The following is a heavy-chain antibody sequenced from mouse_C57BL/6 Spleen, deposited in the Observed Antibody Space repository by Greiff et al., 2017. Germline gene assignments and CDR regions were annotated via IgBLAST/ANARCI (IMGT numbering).Heavy chain of an antibody. V-gene: IGHV1-80*01. CDR1: GYAFSSYW. CDR3: ARGVITTVVAYFDY. Sequence: QVQLKESGAELVKPGASVKISCKASGYAFSSYWMNWVKQRPGKGLEWIGQIYPGDGDTNYNGKFKGKATLTADKSSSTAYMQLSSLTSEDSAVYFCARGVITTVVAYFDYWGQGTTLTVSS. J-gene: IGHJ2*01. D-gene: IGHD1-1*01. CDR2: IYPGDGDT.